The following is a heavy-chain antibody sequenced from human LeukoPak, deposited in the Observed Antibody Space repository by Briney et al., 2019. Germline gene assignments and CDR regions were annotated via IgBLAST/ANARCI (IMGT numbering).Heavy chain of an antibody. CDR1: GGSFSGYY. CDR3: ARAPPFDP. J-gene: IGHJ5*02. Sequence: SETLSLTCAVYGGSFSGYYWSWIRPPPGKGLEWIGEINHSGSTNYNPSLKSRVTISVDTSKNQFSLKLSSVTAADTAVYYCARAPPFDPWGQGTLVTVSS. CDR2: INHSGST. V-gene: IGHV4-34*01.